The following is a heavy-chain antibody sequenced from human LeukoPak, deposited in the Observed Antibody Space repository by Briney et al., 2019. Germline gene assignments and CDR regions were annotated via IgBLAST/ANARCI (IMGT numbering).Heavy chain of an antibody. D-gene: IGHD3-3*02. CDR1: GGTFSSYA. CDR2: IIPIFGTA. J-gene: IGHJ4*02. CDR3: ASHFWSGYYLGY. Sequence: ASVKVSCKASGGTFSSYAISWVRQAPGQGLECMGGIIPIFGTANYAQKFQGRVTITADESTRTAYMELSSLRSEDTAVYYCASHFWSGYYLGYWGQGTLVTVSS. V-gene: IGHV1-69*01.